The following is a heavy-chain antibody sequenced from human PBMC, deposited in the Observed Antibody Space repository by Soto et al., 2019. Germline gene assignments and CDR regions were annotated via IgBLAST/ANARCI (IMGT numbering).Heavy chain of an antibody. J-gene: IGHJ5*01. CDR2: IIPIFGKA. V-gene: IGHV1-69*13. CDR1: GGTFRSDA. D-gene: IGHD1-26*01. CDR3: ARGVTGGTYDS. Sequence: SVKVSCKASGGTFRSDAFTWVRQAPGQGLEWVGGIIPIFGKATYAQKFQDRVKFTADESTNTTYMELSSLRSEDTATYYCARGVTGGTYDSWGPGTLVTVSS.